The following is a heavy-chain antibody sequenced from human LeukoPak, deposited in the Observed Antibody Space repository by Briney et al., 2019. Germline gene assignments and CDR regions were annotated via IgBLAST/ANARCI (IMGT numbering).Heavy chain of an antibody. V-gene: IGHV3-23*01. CDR1: GFTFSSYA. J-gene: IGHJ6*02. CDR3: ARDRAILTGYGDYYYYGMDV. CDR2: ISGSGGST. Sequence: PGGSLRLSCAASGFTFSSYAMSWVRQAPGKGLEWVSAISGSGGSTYYADSVKGRFTISRDNSKNTLYLQMNSLRAEDTAVYYCARDRAILTGYGDYYYYGMDVWGQGTTVTVSS. D-gene: IGHD3-9*01.